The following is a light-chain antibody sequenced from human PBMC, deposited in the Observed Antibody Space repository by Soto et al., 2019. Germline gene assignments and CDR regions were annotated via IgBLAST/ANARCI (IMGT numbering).Light chain of an antibody. CDR2: GAS. CDR3: QQYGSSPKT. V-gene: IGKV3-20*01. J-gene: IGKJ1*01. Sequence: EIVLTPSPGTLSLSLGERATLSCRASQGVSNSYLAWYQQKPGQAPRLLIYGASTRATGIPDRFSGSGSGTDFTLTISRLEPEDFAVYYCQQYGSSPKTFGQGTKVDIK. CDR1: QGVSNSY.